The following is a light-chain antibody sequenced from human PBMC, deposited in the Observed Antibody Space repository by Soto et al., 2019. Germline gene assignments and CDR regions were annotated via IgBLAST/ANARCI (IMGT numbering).Light chain of an antibody. CDR1: IANIGAGYA. J-gene: IGLJ2*01. CDR2: DNT. CDR3: QSYDSTLSGL. V-gene: IGLV1-40*01. Sequence: QAVVTQPPSVSGAPGQRVTISCTGSIANIGAGYAVNWYQQFPGTAPKLLIFDNTNRPSGVPDRFSGSKSGTSASLAITGLQAEDEAHYYCQSYDSTLSGLFGGGTKLTVL.